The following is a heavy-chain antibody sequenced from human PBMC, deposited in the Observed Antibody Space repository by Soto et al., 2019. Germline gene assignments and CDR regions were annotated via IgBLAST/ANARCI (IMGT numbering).Heavy chain of an antibody. CDR2: IYYSGST. CDR3: ARAKYYYGSGSSFGY. Sequence: SETLSLTCTVSGGSISSYYWSWIRQPPGKGLEWIGYIYYSGSTNYNPSLKSRVTISVDTSKNQFSLKLSSVTAADTAVYYCARAKYYYGSGSSFGYWGQGTLVTVSS. V-gene: IGHV4-59*01. J-gene: IGHJ4*02. D-gene: IGHD3-10*01. CDR1: GGSISSYY.